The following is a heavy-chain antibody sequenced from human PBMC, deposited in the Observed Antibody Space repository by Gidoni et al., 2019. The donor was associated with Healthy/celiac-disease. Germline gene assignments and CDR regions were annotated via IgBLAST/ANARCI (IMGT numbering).Heavy chain of an antibody. CDR3: AREEGIAAAGTRSYFQH. CDR1: GGSISSGGYY. J-gene: IGHJ1*01. CDR2: IYYSGST. D-gene: IGHD6-13*01. V-gene: IGHV4-31*03. Sequence: QVQLQESGPGLVKPSQTLSLTCTVSGGSISSGGYYWSWIRQHPGKGLEWTGYIYYSGSTYYNPSLKSRVTISVDTSKNQFSLKLSSVTAADTAVYYCAREEGIAAAGTRSYFQHWGQGTLVTVSS.